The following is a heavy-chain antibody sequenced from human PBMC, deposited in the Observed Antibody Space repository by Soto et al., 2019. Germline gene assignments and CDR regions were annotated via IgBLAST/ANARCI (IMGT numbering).Heavy chain of an antibody. Sequence: VQLVESGGGLVQPGRSLRLSCAASGFTFSSYAMHWVRQAPGKGLEWVAVISYDGSNKYYADSVKGRFTISRDNSKNTLYLQMNSLRAEDTAVYYCARPYYYDSPFDYWGQGTLVTVSS. CDR3: ARPYYYDSPFDY. D-gene: IGHD3-22*01. J-gene: IGHJ4*02. V-gene: IGHV3-30-3*01. CDR1: GFTFSSYA. CDR2: ISYDGSNK.